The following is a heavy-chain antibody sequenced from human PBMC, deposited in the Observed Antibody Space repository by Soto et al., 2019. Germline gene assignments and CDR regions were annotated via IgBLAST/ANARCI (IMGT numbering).Heavy chain of an antibody. V-gene: IGHV1-58*01. CDR3: AADHMGLRYYYYGMDV. CDR2: LGVGSGNT. CDR1: GFTFTSSA. Sequence: GASGKVSCKPSGFTFTSSAVQWVRQARGQRLEWIGWLGVGSGNTNYSQKFQERVTITRDMPTSTAYMELSSLRSEDTAVYYCAADHMGLRYYYYGMDVWGQGTTVTVSS. J-gene: IGHJ6*02. D-gene: IGHD2-21*01.